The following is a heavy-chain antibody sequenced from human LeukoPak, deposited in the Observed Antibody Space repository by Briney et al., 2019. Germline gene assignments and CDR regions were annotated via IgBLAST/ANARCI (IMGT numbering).Heavy chain of an antibody. J-gene: IGHJ4*02. Sequence: GGSLRLSRAASGVTFYVYAMRWVPPAPGRGLVWGSGISWNSGSIGYADSVKGRFTISRDNAKNSLYLQMNSLRAEDTALYYCAKATLWFGEPNYFDYWGQGTLVTVSS. V-gene: IGHV3-9*01. D-gene: IGHD3-10*01. CDR2: ISWNSGSI. CDR1: GVTFYVYA. CDR3: AKATLWFGEPNYFDY.